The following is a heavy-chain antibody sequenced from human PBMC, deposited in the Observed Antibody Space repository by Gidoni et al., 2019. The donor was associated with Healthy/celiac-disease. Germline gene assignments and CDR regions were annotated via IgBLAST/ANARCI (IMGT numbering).Heavy chain of an antibody. Sequence: QLQLQESGPGLVKPSETLSLTCTVSGCSITSSRYYWGWIRQPPGKGLEWIGSIYYSGSTYYNPSLKSRVTISVDTSKNQFSLKLSSVTAADTAVYYCARADSSGYYPFGAFDIWGQGTMVTVSS. J-gene: IGHJ3*02. CDR3: ARADSSGYYPFGAFDI. D-gene: IGHD3-22*01. CDR2: IYYSGST. V-gene: IGHV4-39*01. CDR1: GCSITSSRYY.